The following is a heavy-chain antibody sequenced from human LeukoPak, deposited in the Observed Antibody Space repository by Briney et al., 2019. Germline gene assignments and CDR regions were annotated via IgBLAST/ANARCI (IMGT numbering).Heavy chain of an antibody. V-gene: IGHV4-39*01. CDR2: IYYTGNT. CDR1: GGSISNSGYY. Sequence: PSETLSLTCTVSGGSISNSGYYWGWIRQPPGKGLEWIGSIYYTGNTYYNPSLNSRVTISVDTSKNQFSLKLSSVTDADTAIYYCARLTSGWYVIYWGQGTLVTVPS. J-gene: IGHJ4*02. D-gene: IGHD6-19*01. CDR3: ARLTSGWYVIY.